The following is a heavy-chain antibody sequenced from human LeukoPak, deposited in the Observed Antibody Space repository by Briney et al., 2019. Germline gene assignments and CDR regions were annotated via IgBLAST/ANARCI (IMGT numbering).Heavy chain of an antibody. J-gene: IGHJ6*03. CDR3: ARRNWTDYYYYMDV. CDR1: GFTVSNNY. CDR2: IHSGGST. V-gene: IGHV3-66*02. D-gene: IGHD1-1*01. Sequence: GGSLRLPCAASGFTVSNNYLSWVCHPQGKGLGWVSLIHSGGSTYTDDYVKGQCTVSKDISNTNHYLQMNSLRGGDTAVYYCARRNWTDYYYYMDVWGKGTTVTVSS.